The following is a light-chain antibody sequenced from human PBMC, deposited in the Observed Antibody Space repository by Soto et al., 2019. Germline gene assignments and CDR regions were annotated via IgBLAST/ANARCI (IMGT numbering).Light chain of an antibody. CDR1: RSNIGKNY. CDR2: DNN. V-gene: IGLV1-51*01. Sequence: QSVLTQSPAVSVAPGQMVTLSCCGGRSNIGKNYVSWYQQVPGTAPKILIYDNNKRPSGIPDRFSGSKSGTSATLGITGLQTGDEADYYCATWDSSLSAVVFGGGTKLTVL. J-gene: IGLJ2*01. CDR3: ATWDSSLSAVV.